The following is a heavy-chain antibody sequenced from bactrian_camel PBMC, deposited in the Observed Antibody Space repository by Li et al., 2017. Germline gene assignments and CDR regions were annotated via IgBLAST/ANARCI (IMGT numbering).Heavy chain of an antibody. CDR1: GYIGTMNC. D-gene: IGHD2*01. J-gene: IGHJ4*01. Sequence: HVQLVESGGGSVQAGGSLRLSCAASGYIGTMNCMGWFRQAPGKERENIAGTDVVGRASYADSVKGRFTISRDNAKKILYLQMNSLKAEDTAMYYCAARRSPFCGTQYNVWGQGTQVTVS. CDR3: AARRSPFCGTQYNV. CDR2: TDVVGRA. V-gene: IGHV3S53*01.